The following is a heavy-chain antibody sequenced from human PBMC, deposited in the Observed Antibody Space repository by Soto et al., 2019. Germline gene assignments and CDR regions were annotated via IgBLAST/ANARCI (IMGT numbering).Heavy chain of an antibody. V-gene: IGHV3-23*01. Sequence: PGGSLRLSCAASGFTFSSYAMTWVRQAPGKGLEWVSGISNSGRSSSYADPVKGRFTTSRDNSKNMLYLQMNSLRAEDTAVYFCAKNSLIRGYIGYDEDNKWGQGTLVTVSS. CDR1: GFTFSSYA. CDR2: ISNSGRSS. D-gene: IGHD5-12*01. CDR3: AKNSLIRGYIGYDEDNK. J-gene: IGHJ4*02.